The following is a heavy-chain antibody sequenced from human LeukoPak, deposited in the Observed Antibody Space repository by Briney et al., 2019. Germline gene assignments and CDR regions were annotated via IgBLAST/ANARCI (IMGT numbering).Heavy chain of an antibody. CDR2: TSSSDAGT. CDR1: GFTLSTYA. D-gene: IGHD2-21*01. J-gene: IGHJ4*02. V-gene: IGHV3-23*01. Sequence: GGSLRLSCAASGFTLSTYAMSWVRQTPGKGLEWVAATSSSDAGTYHADSVRGRFTISRDNSKNTLYLQMNSLRAEDAAVYFCAKAPVTSCRGAYCYPFDSWGQGTLVTVAS. CDR3: AKAPVTSCRGAYCYPFDS.